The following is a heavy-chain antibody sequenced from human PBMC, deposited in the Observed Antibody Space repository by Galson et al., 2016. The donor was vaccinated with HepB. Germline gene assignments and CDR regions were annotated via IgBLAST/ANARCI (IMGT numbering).Heavy chain of an antibody. CDR3: AKGYGLFDY. V-gene: IGHV3-23*01. CDR1: GFTFSSHA. J-gene: IGHJ4*02. D-gene: IGHD1-14*01. CDR2: ISGSGGST. Sequence: SLRLSCAASGFTFSSHAMSWVRQAPGKGLEWVSCISGSGGSTYYADSVKGRFTISRDNSKNTLYVQMNSLRAEDTAVYYCAKGYGLFDYWGQGTLVTVSS.